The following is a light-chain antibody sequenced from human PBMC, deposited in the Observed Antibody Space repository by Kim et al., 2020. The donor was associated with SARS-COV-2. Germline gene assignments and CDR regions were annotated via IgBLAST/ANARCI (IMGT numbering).Light chain of an antibody. CDR1: KLGNKY. Sequence: SYELTQPPSVSVSPGQTASITCSGDKLGNKYASWYQQRPGLSPVLVISQDNKRPSGIPERFSGSNSGNTASLTISGTQAMDEADYYCQAWDSSTGVVFGGGTQLTVL. CDR2: QDN. J-gene: IGLJ2*01. V-gene: IGLV3-1*01. CDR3: QAWDSSTGVV.